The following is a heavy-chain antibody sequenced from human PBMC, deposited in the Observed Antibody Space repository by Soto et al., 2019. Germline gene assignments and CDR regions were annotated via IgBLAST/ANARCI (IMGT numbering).Heavy chain of an antibody. D-gene: IGHD6-13*01. CDR1: GFTFSSYA. CDR3: ERACICSSSWHDY. V-gene: IGHV3-30-3*01. Sequence: QVQLVESGGGVVQPGRSLRLSCAASGFTFSSYAMHWVRQAPGKGLEWVAVISYDGSNKYYADSVKGRFTISRDNSKNTLYLRMNRLRAEDTAAYYCERACICSSSWHDYWGQGTLVTVSS. CDR2: ISYDGSNK. J-gene: IGHJ4*02.